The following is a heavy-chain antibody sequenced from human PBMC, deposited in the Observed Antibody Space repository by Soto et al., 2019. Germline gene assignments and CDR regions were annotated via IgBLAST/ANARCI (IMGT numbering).Heavy chain of an antibody. V-gene: IGHV4-4*07. J-gene: IGHJ3*02. D-gene: IGHD4-4*01. Sequence: QVQLQESGPGLMKPSETLSLMCNVSGGSISSYYWSWIRQPAGKGLEWVGRIHSSGSANYNPSLMSRVSMSVDTSKNQFSLRLRSLTAADTAVYYCSREPDYYNYGSGVYDIWGQGTMVTVSS. CDR2: IHSSGSA. CDR1: GGSISSYY. CDR3: SREPDYYNYGSGVYDI.